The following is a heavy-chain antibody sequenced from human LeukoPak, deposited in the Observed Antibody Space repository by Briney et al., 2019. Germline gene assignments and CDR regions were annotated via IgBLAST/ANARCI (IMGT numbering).Heavy chain of an antibody. V-gene: IGHV3-9*01. J-gene: IGHJ3*02. CDR2: ISWNSGSI. CDR1: GFTFDDYA. Sequence: PGGSPRLSCAASGFTFDDYAMHWVRQAPGKGLEWISGISWNSGSIGYADSVKGRFTISRDNAKNSLYLQMNSLRAEDTALYYCANGAFAFDIWGQGTMVTVSS. CDR3: ANGAFAFDI.